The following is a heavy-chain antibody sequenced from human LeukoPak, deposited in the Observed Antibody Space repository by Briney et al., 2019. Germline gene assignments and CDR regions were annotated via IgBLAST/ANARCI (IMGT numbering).Heavy chain of an antibody. CDR2: IKSKSAGGTT. Sequence: GGSLRLSCAASGFTFSIAWMSWVRQAPGKGLEWVARIKSKSAGGTTDYAASVKGRFTISREDSKNTVYLQMNSLITEDTAVYYCTTEYYGDYHYWGQGTLVTVSS. D-gene: IGHD4-17*01. J-gene: IGHJ4*02. CDR3: TTEYYGDYHY. V-gene: IGHV3-15*01. CDR1: GFTFSIAW.